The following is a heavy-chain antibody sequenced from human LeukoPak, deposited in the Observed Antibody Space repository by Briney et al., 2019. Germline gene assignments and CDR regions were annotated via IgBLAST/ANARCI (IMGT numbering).Heavy chain of an antibody. V-gene: IGHV4-39*07. D-gene: IGHD5-18*01. Sequence: PSETLSLTCTVSGGSISSYYWSWIRQPPGKGLEWIGTIYYSGSTYYNPSLTSRVTISVDTSKNQFSLKVSSVTAADTAVYSCARDKTRGLGYSYSKSGNYFDYWGQGTLVTVSS. CDR1: GGSISSYY. CDR3: ARDKTRGLGYSYSKSGNYFDY. CDR2: IYYSGST. J-gene: IGHJ4*02.